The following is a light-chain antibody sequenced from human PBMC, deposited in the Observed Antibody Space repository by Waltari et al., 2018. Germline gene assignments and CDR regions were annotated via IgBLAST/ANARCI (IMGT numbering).Light chain of an antibody. CDR3: LVWDGSRDCVV. J-gene: IGLJ2*01. Sequence: SYVLTQPASVSVAPGGTARLTGGGNNVGSKPVHWYQQKPGQAPLVVIYDDRDRPSGIPERFSGSNSGNTATLTISRVEAGDEADYYCLVWDGSRDCVVFGGGTKLTVL. CDR1: NVGSKP. CDR2: DDR. V-gene: IGLV3-21*04.